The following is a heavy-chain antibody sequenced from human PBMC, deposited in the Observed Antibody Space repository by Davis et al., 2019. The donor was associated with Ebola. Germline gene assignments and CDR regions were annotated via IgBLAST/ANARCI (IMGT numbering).Heavy chain of an antibody. CDR1: GFSFSSHW. Sequence: PGGSLRLSCAASGFSFSSHWMRWVRQAPGKGLEWVANIRQDGSEKHYVDSVKGRFTISRDNAKNSLYLQMNSLRAEDTAVYYCAREAVWRFDPWGQGTLVTVSS. V-gene: IGHV3-7*03. CDR3: AREAVWRFDP. J-gene: IGHJ5*02. CDR2: IRQDGSEK. D-gene: IGHD3-16*01.